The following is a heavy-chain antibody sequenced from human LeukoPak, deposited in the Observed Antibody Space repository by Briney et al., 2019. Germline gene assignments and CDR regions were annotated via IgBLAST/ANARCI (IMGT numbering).Heavy chain of an antibody. D-gene: IGHD3-3*01. CDR2: IYYSGAT. V-gene: IGHV4-59*08. CDR1: GGSISSYY. J-gene: IGHJ1*01. Sequence: SSETLSLTCTVSGGSISSYYWSWIRQPPGKGLEWIGYIYYSGATNYNPSLKSRVTMSVDTSKDQFSLKLNSVNAADTAMYYCARHRSPLESFHHWGQGTLVTVSS. CDR3: ARHRSPLESFHH.